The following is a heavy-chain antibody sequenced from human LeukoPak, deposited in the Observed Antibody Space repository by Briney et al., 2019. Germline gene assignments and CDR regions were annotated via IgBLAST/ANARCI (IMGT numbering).Heavy chain of an antibody. Sequence: PGGSLRLSCAASGFTFSSYEMNWVRQAPGKGLEWVSYISSSGSTIYYADSVKGRFTISRDNAKNSLYLQMNSLRAEDTAVYYCARGGGSNGWYYYMDVWGKGTTVTVSS. CDR2: ISSSGSTI. D-gene: IGHD3-16*01. CDR1: GFTFSSYE. V-gene: IGHV3-48*03. CDR3: ARGGGSNGWYYYMDV. J-gene: IGHJ6*03.